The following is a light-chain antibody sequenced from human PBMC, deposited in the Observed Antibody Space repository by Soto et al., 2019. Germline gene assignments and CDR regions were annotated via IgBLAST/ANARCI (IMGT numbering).Light chain of an antibody. CDR3: SSYTSSSTLPYV. J-gene: IGLJ1*01. V-gene: IGLV2-14*01. Sequence: QSALTQPASVTGSPGQSIIISCTGTSSDLGDYNYVSWYQQHPGKAPKLMMYEVSNRPSGVCNHFSGYKSGNTASLTISGLQAEDEADYYCSSYTSSSTLPYVFGTGTKVTVL. CDR1: SSDLGDYNY. CDR2: EVS.